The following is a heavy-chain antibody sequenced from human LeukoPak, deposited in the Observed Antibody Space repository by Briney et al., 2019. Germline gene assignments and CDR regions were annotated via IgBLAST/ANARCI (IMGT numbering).Heavy chain of an antibody. CDR3: ARGTDIVVVVAATTSYYFDY. Sequence: PGGSLRLSCAASGVTFSSYWMSWVRQAPGKGLEWVANIKQDGSEKYYVDSVKGRFTISRDNAKNSLYLQMNSLRAEDTAVYYCARGTDIVVVVAATTSYYFDYWGQGTLVTVSS. J-gene: IGHJ4*02. V-gene: IGHV3-7*01. D-gene: IGHD2-15*01. CDR1: GVTFSSYW. CDR2: IKQDGSEK.